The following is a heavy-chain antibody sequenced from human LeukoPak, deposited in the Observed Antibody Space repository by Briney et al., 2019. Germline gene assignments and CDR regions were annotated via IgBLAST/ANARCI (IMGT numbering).Heavy chain of an antibody. V-gene: IGHV3-48*03. CDR3: AKDARRTSGWYFFDY. J-gene: IGHJ4*02. CDR1: GFTFSSYE. Sequence: GGSLRLSCAASGFTFSSYEMNWVRQAPGKGLEWVSYISSSGSTIYYADSVKGRFTISRDNSKNMLFLQMNSLRAEDTAVYYCAKDARRTSGWYFFDYWGQGTLVTVSS. CDR2: ISSSGSTI. D-gene: IGHD6-19*01.